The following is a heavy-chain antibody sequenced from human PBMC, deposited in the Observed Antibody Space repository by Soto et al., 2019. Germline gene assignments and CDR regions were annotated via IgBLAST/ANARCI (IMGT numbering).Heavy chain of an antibody. CDR2: ISAYNGNT. D-gene: IGHD3-22*01. CDR1: GYTFTTYG. Sequence: QVQLVQSGAEVKKPGASVKVSCKGSGYTFTTYGITWVRQAPGQGLEWMGWISAYNGNTNYARKLQGRVTMTTDTSTSTAYMELSSLRTDDTAVYYSARYYYEGRTQGDYWGQGTLVTVSS. V-gene: IGHV1-18*01. CDR3: ARYYYEGRTQGDY. J-gene: IGHJ4*02.